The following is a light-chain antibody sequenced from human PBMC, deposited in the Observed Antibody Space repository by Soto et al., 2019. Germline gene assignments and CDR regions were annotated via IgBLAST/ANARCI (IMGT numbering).Light chain of an antibody. V-gene: IGKV2-24*01. CDR3: IPLSHFPRT. J-gene: IGKJ1*01. Sequence: VLTQTPLSSPVTLGQPASISCRSSQSLVYSDGNTYLSWLQQRPGQPPRLLISQVSNRFSGVPDRFSGSGAGTDFTLKISRVDAEDVGVYSCIPLSHFPRTFGQGTKVEIK. CDR1: QSLVYSDGNTY. CDR2: QVS.